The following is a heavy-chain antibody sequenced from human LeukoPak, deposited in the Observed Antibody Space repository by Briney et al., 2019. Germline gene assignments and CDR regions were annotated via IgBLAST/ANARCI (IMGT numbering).Heavy chain of an antibody. V-gene: IGHV4-34*01. CDR1: GGSFSGYY. D-gene: IGHD3-10*01. Sequence: SETLSLTCAVYGGSFSGYYWSWTRQPPGKGLEWIGEINDSGRINYNPSLKSRVTISLDTSKNQFSLKLRSVTAADTAVYYCARGLREFGYYYYHMDVWDIGTTVTVSS. CDR3: ARGLREFGYYYYHMDV. J-gene: IGHJ6*03. CDR2: INDSGRI.